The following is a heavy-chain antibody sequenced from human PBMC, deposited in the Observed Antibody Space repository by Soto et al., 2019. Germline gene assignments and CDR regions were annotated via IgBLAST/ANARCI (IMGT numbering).Heavy chain of an antibody. V-gene: IGHV3-33*05. D-gene: IGHD4-17*01. CDR3: ATDGNTVTTQYYYMDL. Sequence: KGPEWVALISYNGNEEYYADSVKGRFTISRDNSKNTLYLQMNSLRGEDTAVYFCATDGNTVTTQYYYMDLSGKWTTVTVSS. J-gene: IGHJ6*03. CDR2: ISYNGNEE.